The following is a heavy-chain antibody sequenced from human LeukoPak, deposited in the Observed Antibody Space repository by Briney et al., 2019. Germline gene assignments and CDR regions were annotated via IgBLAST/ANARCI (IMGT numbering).Heavy chain of an antibody. J-gene: IGHJ4*02. CDR2: ISTTGYTT. CDR1: GFIFSDYY. V-gene: IGHV3-11*01. D-gene: IGHD6-25*01. CDR3: ARTAAAGGD. Sequence: GGPLRLSCAASGFIFSDYYMSWIRQAPGKGLEWVSYISTTGYTTYYADSVKGRFTISRDNAKNSLYLQMNSLSAEDTAVYYCARTAAAGGDWGQGSLVTVSS.